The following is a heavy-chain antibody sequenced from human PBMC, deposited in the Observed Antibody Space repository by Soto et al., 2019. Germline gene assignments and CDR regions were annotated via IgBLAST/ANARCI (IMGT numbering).Heavy chain of an antibody. CDR1: GYTFTSYG. CDR2: ISAYNGNT. CDR3: ARDGEGDCVSTSCFTREFDY. J-gene: IGHJ4*02. V-gene: IGHV1-18*01. Sequence: ASVKVSFKASGYTFTSYGISWVRQAPGQGLEWMGWISAYNGNTNYAQKLQGRVTMTTDTSTSTAYMELRSLRSDDTAVYYCARDGEGDCVSTSCFTREFDYWGQGTLVTVSS. D-gene: IGHD2-2*01.